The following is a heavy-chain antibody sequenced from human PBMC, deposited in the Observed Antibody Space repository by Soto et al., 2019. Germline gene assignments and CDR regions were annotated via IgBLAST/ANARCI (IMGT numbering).Heavy chain of an antibody. CDR2: IIPILGIA. V-gene: IGHV1-69*02. CDR3: ARGSYDILTGNDY. D-gene: IGHD3-9*01. J-gene: IGHJ4*02. Sequence: QVQLVQSGAEVKKPGSSVKVSCKASGGTFSSYTISWVRQAPGQGLEWMGRIIPILGIANYAQKLQGRVTITADKSTSTAYMELSSLRSEDTAVYYCARGSYDILTGNDYWGQGTLVTVSS. CDR1: GGTFSSYT.